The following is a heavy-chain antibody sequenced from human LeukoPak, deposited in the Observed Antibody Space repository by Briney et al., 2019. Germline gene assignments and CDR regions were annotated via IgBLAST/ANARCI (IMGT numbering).Heavy chain of an antibody. J-gene: IGHJ6*02. CDR1: GFTFSSYA. Sequence: GRSLRLSCAASGFTFSSYAMHWVRQAPGKGLEWVSYISSSSSTIYYADSVKGRFTISRDNAKNSLYLQMNSLGAEDTAVYYCARSITPYYYYGMDVWGQGTAVTVSS. CDR2: ISSSSSTI. V-gene: IGHV3-48*01. CDR3: ARSITPYYYYGMDV. D-gene: IGHD5-24*01.